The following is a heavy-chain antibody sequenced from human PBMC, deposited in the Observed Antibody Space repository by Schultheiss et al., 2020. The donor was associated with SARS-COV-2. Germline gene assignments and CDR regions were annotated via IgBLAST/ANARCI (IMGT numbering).Heavy chain of an antibody. CDR1: GGSISSSSYY. CDR3: ASSGYSYGPYYFDY. CDR2: IYTSGST. Sequence: SQTLSLTCTVSGGSISSSSYYWSWIRQPAGKGLEWIGRIYTSGSTNYNPSLKSRVTISVDTSKNQFSLKLSSVTAADTAVYYCASSGYSYGPYYFDYWGQGTLVTVSS. D-gene: IGHD5-18*01. J-gene: IGHJ4*02. V-gene: IGHV4-61*02.